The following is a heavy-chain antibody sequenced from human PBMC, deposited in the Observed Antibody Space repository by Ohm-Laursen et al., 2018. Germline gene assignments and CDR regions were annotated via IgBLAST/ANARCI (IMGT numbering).Heavy chain of an antibody. CDR1: GFTFSSYA. J-gene: IGHJ6*02. CDR2: ISGSGGST. Sequence: SLRLSCSASGFTFSSYAMSWVRQAPGKGLEWVSAISGSGGSTYYADPVKGRFTISRDNSKNTLSLQMNSLRVDDTAIYYCAKVFYYDGSGYYSPYYYGMDVWGQGTTVTVSS. V-gene: IGHV3-23*01. CDR3: AKVFYYDGSGYYSPYYYGMDV. D-gene: IGHD3-22*01.